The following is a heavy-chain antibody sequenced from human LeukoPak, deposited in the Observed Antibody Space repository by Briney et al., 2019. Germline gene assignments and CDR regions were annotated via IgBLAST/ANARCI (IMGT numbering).Heavy chain of an antibody. J-gene: IGHJ3*02. CDR1: GFTFRAYG. CDR2: IRYDGSDK. Sequence: PGGSLRLSCAASGFTFRAYGMHWVRQAPGKGLEWVTFIRYDGSDKYYADSVKGRFTISRDNAKNSLYLQMNSLRAEDTAVYYCARDPAPPRSESSGGIWGQGTMVTVSS. CDR3: ARDPAPPRSESSGGI. D-gene: IGHD1-26*01. V-gene: IGHV3-30*02.